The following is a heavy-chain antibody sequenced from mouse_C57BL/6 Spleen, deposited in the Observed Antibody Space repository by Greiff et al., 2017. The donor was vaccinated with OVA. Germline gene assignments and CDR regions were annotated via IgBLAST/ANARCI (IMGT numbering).Heavy chain of an antibody. V-gene: IGHV1-69*01. CDR3: SRAYYYGSSSSFAY. CDR1: GYTFTSYW. CDR2: IDPSDSYT. Sequence: VQLQQPGAELVMPGASVKLSCKASGYTFTSYWMHWVKQRPGQGLEWIGEIDPSDSYTNYNQKFKGKSTLTVDKSSSTAYMQLSSLTSEDSAVSYCSRAYYYGSSSSFAYWGQGTLVTVSA. J-gene: IGHJ3*01. D-gene: IGHD1-1*01.